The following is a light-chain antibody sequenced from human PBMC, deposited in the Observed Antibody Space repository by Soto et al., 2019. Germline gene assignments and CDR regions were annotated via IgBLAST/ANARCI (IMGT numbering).Light chain of an antibody. CDR3: CSYAGSSTLYV. Sequence: QSVLTQPASVSGSPGQSITISCTGTSSDVGSYNLVSWYQQHPGKAPKLMIYEVSKRPSGVSNRFSGSKSGNTASLTTSGLQAEDEADYYCCSYAGSSTLYVFGTGTKLTVL. CDR1: SSDVGSYNL. CDR2: EVS. V-gene: IGLV2-23*02. J-gene: IGLJ1*01.